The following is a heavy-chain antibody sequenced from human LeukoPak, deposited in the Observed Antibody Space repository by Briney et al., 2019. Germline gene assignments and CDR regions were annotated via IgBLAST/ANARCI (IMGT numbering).Heavy chain of an antibody. CDR2: IYAGDSDT. CDR3: ARRVDSGFSFEF. V-gene: IGHV5-51*01. D-gene: IGHD3-22*01. CDR1: GYTFTNYW. Sequence: GESLKISCKGSGYTFTNYWIAWVRQMPGKVLEWMGIIYAGDSDTRYSPSFQGQVTISADRSISTAYLQWSSLKASDTAMYYCARRVDSGFSFEFWGQGTLVTVSS. J-gene: IGHJ4*02.